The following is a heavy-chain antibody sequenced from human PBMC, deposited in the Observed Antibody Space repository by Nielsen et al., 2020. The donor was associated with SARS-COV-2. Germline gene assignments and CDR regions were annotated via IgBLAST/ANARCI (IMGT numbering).Heavy chain of an antibody. CDR1: GFTFSNAW. CDR3: TTGGLSSSWWASPSYGMDV. D-gene: IGHD6-13*01. J-gene: IGHJ6*02. CDR2: IKSKTDGGTT. V-gene: IGHV3-15*01. Sequence: GGSLRLSCAASGFTFSNAWMSWVRQAPGKGLEWVGRIKSKTDGGTTDYAAPVKGRFTISRDDSKNTLYLQMNSLKTEDTAVYYCTTGGLSSSWWASPSYGMDVWGQGTTVTVSS.